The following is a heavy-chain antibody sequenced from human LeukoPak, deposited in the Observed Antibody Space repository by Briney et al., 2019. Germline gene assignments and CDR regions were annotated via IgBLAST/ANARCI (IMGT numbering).Heavy chain of an antibody. CDR3: ARDSITGDNSLDF. Sequence: GGSLRLSCATSGFPFETNAMSWVRQAPGKGLEWVAVIVGDGSKAHCADSVRGRFTVSRDNSKNTLYLQMNSLRAEDTAVYYCARDSITGDNSLDFWGRGTLVTVSS. CDR2: IVGDGSKA. D-gene: IGHD7-27*01. V-gene: IGHV3-30*03. CDR1: GFPFETNA. J-gene: IGHJ4*02.